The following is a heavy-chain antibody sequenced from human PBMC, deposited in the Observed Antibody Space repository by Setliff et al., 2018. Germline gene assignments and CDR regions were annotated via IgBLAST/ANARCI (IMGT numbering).Heavy chain of an antibody. V-gene: IGHV4-34*01. CDR3: ARHVDCSGGRCYSLSNWFDP. Sequence: SETLSLTCSLELGSFTGYYWTWIRQVPGKGLEWIGGINHSGGINYNPSLKSRVTISLDQFSLKLRSVTAADTAIYYCARHVDCSGGRCYSLSNWFDPWGPGTLVTVSS. CDR1: LGSFTGYY. J-gene: IGHJ5*02. D-gene: IGHD2-15*01. CDR2: INHSGGI.